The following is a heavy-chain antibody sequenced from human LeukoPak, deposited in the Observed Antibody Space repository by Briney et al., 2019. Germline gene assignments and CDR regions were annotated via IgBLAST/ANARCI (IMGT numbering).Heavy chain of an antibody. J-gene: IGHJ4*02. CDR3: ARDFVQYYYGSGSLDY. Sequence: GASVKVSSKASGGTFSSYAISWVRQAPGRGLEWMGGIIPIFGTANYAQKFQGRVTITTDESTSTAYMELSSLRSEDTAVYYCARDFVQYYYGSGSLDYWGQGTLVTVSS. D-gene: IGHD3-10*01. CDR2: IIPIFGTA. CDR1: GGTFSSYA. V-gene: IGHV1-69*05.